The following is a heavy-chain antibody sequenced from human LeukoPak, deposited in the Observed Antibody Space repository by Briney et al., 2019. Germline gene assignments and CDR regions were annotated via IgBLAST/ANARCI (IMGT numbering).Heavy chain of an antibody. D-gene: IGHD2-15*01. CDR1: DYSISSGYY. V-gene: IGHV4-38-2*02. J-gene: IGHJ4*02. CDR2: MYHSGST. Sequence: SETLSLTRAVSDYSISSGYYWGWIRQPPGKGLEWIGSMYHSGSTSYSPSLKSRVTISVDTSKNQFSLKLTSVTAADTALYYCVRDRPAGSFDYWGQGTLVTVSS. CDR3: VRDRPAGSFDY.